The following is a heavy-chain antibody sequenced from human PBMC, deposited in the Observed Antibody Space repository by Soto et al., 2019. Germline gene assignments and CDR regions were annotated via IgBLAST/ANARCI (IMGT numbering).Heavy chain of an antibody. CDR1: GFTFSSYW. D-gene: IGHD6-13*01. J-gene: IGHJ5*02. CDR2: IKQDGSEE. CDR3: ARSGNSRNGGFDP. Sequence: EVQLVESGGILVQPVGSLRLSCATSGFTFSSYWMTWVRRAPGRGLEWVANIKQDGSEEYYVDSVKGRFTISRDNAKNSLYLQMNSLRAEDTAVYYCARSGNSRNGGFDPWGQGTLVTVSS. V-gene: IGHV3-7*01.